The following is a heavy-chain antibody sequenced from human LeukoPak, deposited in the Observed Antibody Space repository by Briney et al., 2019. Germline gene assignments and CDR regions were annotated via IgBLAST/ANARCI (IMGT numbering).Heavy chain of an antibody. CDR2: ISSSSSTI. CDR1: GFTFSSYS. Sequence: GGSLRLSCAASGFTFSSYSMNWVRQAPGKGLEWVSYISSSSSTIYYADSVKGRFTISRDNAKNSLYLQMNSLRAEDTAVYYCARVSYDQHFGYMDVWGKGTTVTISS. CDR3: ARVSYDQHFGYMDV. D-gene: IGHD2-2*01. V-gene: IGHV3-48*01. J-gene: IGHJ6*03.